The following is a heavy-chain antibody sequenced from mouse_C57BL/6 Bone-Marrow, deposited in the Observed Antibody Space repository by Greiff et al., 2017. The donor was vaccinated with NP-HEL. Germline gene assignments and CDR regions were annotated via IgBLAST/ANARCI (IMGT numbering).Heavy chain of an antibody. CDR2: INYDGSST. Sequence: EVKLVESEGGLVQPGSSMKLSCTASGFTFSDYYMAWVRQVPEKGLEWVANINYDGSSTYYLDSLKSRFIISRDNAKNILYLQMSSLKSEDTATYYCARGGRTYVYFDYWGQGTTLTVSS. V-gene: IGHV5-16*01. CDR3: ARGGRTYVYFDY. CDR1: GFTFSDYY. D-gene: IGHD2-12*01. J-gene: IGHJ2*01.